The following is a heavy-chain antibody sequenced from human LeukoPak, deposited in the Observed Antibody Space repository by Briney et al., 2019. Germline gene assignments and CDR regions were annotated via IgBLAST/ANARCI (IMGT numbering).Heavy chain of an antibody. J-gene: IGHJ1*01. Sequence: PSETLSLTCAVYGGSFSGYYWSWIRQPPGKGLEWIGEINHSGSTNYNPSLKSRVTISVDTSKNQFSLKLSSVTAADTDVYYCARPRIVGAPGYFQHWGQGTLVTVSS. CDR3: ARPRIVGAPGYFQH. V-gene: IGHV4-34*01. CDR2: INHSGST. CDR1: GGSFSGYY. D-gene: IGHD1-26*01.